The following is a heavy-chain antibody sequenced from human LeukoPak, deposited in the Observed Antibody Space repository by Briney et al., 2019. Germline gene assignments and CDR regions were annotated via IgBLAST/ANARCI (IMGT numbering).Heavy chain of an antibody. V-gene: IGHV4-31*03. J-gene: IGHJ5*02. D-gene: IGHD4-17*01. Sequence: PSETLSLTCTVSGGSIGSGGYYWSWIRQHPGKGLEWIGYIYYSAITYHNPSLKSRVTISVDTSENQFSLKLTSVTAADTAVYYCARSTVTSHWFDPWGQGTLVTVSS. CDR2: IYYSAIT. CDR1: GGSIGSGGYY. CDR3: ARSTVTSHWFDP.